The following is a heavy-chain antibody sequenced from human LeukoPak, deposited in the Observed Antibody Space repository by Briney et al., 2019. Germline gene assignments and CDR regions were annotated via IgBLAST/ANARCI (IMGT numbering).Heavy chain of an antibody. CDR1: GGSISSSSYY. CDR2: IYYSGST. V-gene: IGHV4-39*07. Sequence: PSETLSLTCTVSGGSISSSSYYWGWIRQPPGKGLEWIGSIYYSGSTYYNPSLKSRVTISVDTSKNQFSLKLSSVTAADTAVYYCARDRITIFGVVIDNFDYWGQGTLVTVSS. CDR3: ARDRITIFGVVIDNFDY. D-gene: IGHD3-3*01. J-gene: IGHJ4*02.